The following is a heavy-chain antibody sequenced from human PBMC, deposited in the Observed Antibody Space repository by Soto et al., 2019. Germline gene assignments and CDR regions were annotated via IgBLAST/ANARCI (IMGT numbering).Heavy chain of an antibody. CDR1: GLTFNKYA. D-gene: IGHD3-10*01. CDR3: ATGRWTSGSYLATERPFHY. V-gene: IGHV3-23*01. CDR2: VSASGGST. Sequence: GGSLRLSCAAPGLTFNKYAMSWVRQAPGKGLEWVSVVSASGGSTYYADSVRGRLTISRDNSKNTLYLQMNSLRAEDTAVYYCATGRWTSGSYLATERPFHYWGQGTLVTVSS. J-gene: IGHJ4*02.